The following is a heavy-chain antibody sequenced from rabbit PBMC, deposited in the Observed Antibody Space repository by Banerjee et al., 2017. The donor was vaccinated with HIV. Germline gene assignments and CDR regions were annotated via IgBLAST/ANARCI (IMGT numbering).Heavy chain of an antibody. CDR1: GFSFSRNYH. CDR2: IYVGSGGSD. V-gene: IGHV1S40*01. CDR3: ARDLGVGSSYYRDALDL. D-gene: IGHD8-1*01. Sequence: QSLEESGGDLVKPGASLTLTCTASGFSFSRNYHMCWVRQAPGKGLEWIACIYVGSGGSDYYADWAKGRFTISKTSSTMVTLQMTSLTAADTATYFCARDLGVGSSYYRDALDLWGPGTLVTVS. J-gene: IGHJ2*01.